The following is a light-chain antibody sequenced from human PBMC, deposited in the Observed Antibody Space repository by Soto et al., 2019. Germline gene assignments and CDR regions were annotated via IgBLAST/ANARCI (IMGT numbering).Light chain of an antibody. CDR1: QSIRTD. V-gene: IGKV3-15*01. Sequence: EVVMTQSPATLSVSPGERATLSCRASQSIRTDLAWYQQKPGRAPSLLIFSASTRATGVPARFSGTGSETDFTLTISGLQSEDSAVYFCQQYNNWPFSFGQGTRLEIK. J-gene: IGKJ5*01. CDR3: QQYNNWPFS. CDR2: SAS.